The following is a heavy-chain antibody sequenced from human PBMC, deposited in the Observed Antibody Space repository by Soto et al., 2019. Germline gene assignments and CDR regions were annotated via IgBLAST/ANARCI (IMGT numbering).Heavy chain of an antibody. D-gene: IGHD6-13*01. CDR2: ISAYNGNT. CDR1: GYTFTSYC. V-gene: IGHV1-18*01. J-gene: IGHJ4*02. Sequence: ASVKVSCKASGYTFTSYCISWVRGAPGQGLEWMGWISAYNGNTNYAQKLQGRVTMTTDTSTSTAYMELRSLRSDDTAVYYCARDETQSWPMKGHTIRPFDYWGQGTQVTVSS. CDR3: ARDETQSWPMKGHTIRPFDY.